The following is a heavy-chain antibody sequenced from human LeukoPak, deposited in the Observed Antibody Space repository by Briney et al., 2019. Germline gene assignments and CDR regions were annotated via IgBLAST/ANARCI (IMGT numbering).Heavy chain of an antibody. CDR3: ARALAVAGHYYYCYYMDV. V-gene: IGHV4-38-2*02. Sequence: PSETLSLSCTVSGVSISSGYYWGWIRQPPVKGLEWIGSIYHSGSTYCNPSLKSRVTISVDTSKNQFSLKLSSVTAADTAVYYCARALAVAGHYYYCYYMDVWGKGTTVTISS. CDR1: GVSISSGYY. CDR2: IYHSGST. J-gene: IGHJ6*03. D-gene: IGHD6-19*01.